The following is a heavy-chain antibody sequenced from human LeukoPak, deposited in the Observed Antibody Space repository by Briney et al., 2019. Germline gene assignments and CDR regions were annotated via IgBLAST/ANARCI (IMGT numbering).Heavy chain of an antibody. CDR2: IRYDGSNK. D-gene: IGHD3-10*01. CDR1: GFTFSSYG. CDR3: AKGGYGSGSYGGYYFDY. Sequence: GGSLRLSCAASGFTFSSYGMHWVRQAPGKGLEWVAFIRYDGSNKYYADSVKGRFTISRDNSKNTLYLQMNSLRAEDTAVYYCAKGGYGSGSYGGYYFDYWGQGTLVTVSS. J-gene: IGHJ4*02. V-gene: IGHV3-30*02.